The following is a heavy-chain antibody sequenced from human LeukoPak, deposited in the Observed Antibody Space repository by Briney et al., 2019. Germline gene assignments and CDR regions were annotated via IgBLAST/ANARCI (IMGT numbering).Heavy chain of an antibody. V-gene: IGHV3-11*04. CDR2: ISSSGSPI. Sequence: GGSLRLSCAASGFTFSNYYMNWVRQAPGKGLEWVSYISSSGSPIYYADPVKGRFTISRDNAENSLYLQMNSLRVEDTAVYYCARASTTWYTPDYWDQGTLVTVSS. D-gene: IGHD6-13*01. CDR3: ARASTTWYTPDY. CDR1: GFTFSNYY. J-gene: IGHJ4*02.